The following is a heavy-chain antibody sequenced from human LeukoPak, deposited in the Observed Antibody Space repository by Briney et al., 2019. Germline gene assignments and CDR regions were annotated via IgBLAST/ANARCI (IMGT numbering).Heavy chain of an antibody. CDR3: ARVLARGVRGVILGYYMDV. Sequence: SETLSLTCTVSAGSISSNSYYWGWIRQPPGKGLQWIGSIYYSGSTYYNPSLKSRVTISVDTSKNQFSLKLSSVTAADTAVYYCARVLARGVRGVILGYYMDVWGKGTTVTVSS. CDR1: AGSISSNSYY. V-gene: IGHV4-39*07. D-gene: IGHD3-10*01. CDR2: IYYSGST. J-gene: IGHJ6*03.